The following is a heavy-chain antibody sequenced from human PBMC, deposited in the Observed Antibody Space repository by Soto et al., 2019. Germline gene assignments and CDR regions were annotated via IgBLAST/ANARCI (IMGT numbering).Heavy chain of an antibody. Sequence: GASVKVSCKASGYSFTRSGISWVRQAPEQGLEWMGWISTYNGDTNYAQTFQGRVTMTTDTSTSTVHMEVRSLRSDDTAVYYCAREGVAPYYYYGMDVWGQGSPVTVSS. J-gene: IGHJ6*02. CDR3: AREGVAPYYYYGMDV. CDR2: ISTYNGDT. CDR1: GYSFTRSG. V-gene: IGHV1-18*01. D-gene: IGHD5-12*01.